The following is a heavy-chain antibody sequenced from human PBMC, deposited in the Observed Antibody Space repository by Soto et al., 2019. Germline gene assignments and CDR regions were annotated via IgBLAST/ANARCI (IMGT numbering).Heavy chain of an antibody. J-gene: IGHJ4*02. D-gene: IGHD2-8*01. CDR3: ARDTNGLHY. CDR1: GLIFRNYK. V-gene: IGHV3-74*01. CDR2: INTDGSIT. Sequence: GGSLRLSCAASGLIFRNYKMHWVRQAPGKGLVWVSRINTDGSITDYADSVKGRFTVSRDNAKNTMYLQMNSLTADDTAVYYCARDTNGLHYWGQGTLVTVSS.